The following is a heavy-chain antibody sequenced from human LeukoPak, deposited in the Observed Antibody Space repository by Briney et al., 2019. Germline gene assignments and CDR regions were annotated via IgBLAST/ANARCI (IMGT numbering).Heavy chain of an antibody. CDR2: IRTTAEGAKYA. CDR3: ATDQRYAFDY. D-gene: IGHD3-9*01. V-gene: IGHV3-48*02. J-gene: IGHJ4*02. Sequence: GGSLRLSCATSGFSFTDYPMNWVRQAPGKGLEWISNIRTTAEGAKYAYSADSVKGRVTISRDDGKNTLYLHMNSLRDDDTAVYYCATDQRYAFDYWGQGILVTVSS. CDR1: GFSFTDYP.